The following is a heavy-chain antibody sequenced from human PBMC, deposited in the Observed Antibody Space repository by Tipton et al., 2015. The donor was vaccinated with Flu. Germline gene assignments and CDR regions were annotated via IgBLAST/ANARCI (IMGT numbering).Heavy chain of an antibody. CDR2: IYTSGST. V-gene: IGHV4-61*02. D-gene: IGHD3-22*01. Sequence: TPSLTCTVSGGSISSGSYYWSWIRQPAGKGLEWIGRIYTSGSTNYNPSLKSRVTISVDTSKNQFSLKLSSVTAADTAVHYCARAGWLLPFDYWGQGTLVTVSS. J-gene: IGHJ4*02. CDR1: GGSISSGSYY. CDR3: ARAGWLLPFDY.